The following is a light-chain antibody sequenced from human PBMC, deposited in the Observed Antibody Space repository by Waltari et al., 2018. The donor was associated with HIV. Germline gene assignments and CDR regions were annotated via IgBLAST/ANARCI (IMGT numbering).Light chain of an antibody. J-gene: IGLJ1*01. CDR3: GTWDSSLSAEV. Sequence: QSVLTQPPSVSAAPGQKVTISCSGSSSNIANNYVSWYQQLPGTAPKLLIYDNNTRPSGIPDRFSGSKAGTSATLGITGLQTGDEADYYCGTWDSSLSAEVFGTGTKVTVL. CDR1: SSNIANNY. V-gene: IGLV1-51*01. CDR2: DNN.